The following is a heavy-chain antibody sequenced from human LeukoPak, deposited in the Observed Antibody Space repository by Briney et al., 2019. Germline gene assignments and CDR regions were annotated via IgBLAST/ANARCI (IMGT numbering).Heavy chain of an antibody. CDR2: IKQDGSEK. D-gene: IGHD3-3*01. CDR1: GFTFSSYW. CDR3: ASSPRFLEWLESFDY. Sequence: GGSLRLSCAASGFTFSSYWMSWVRQAPGKGLEWVANIKQDGSEKYYVDSVKGRFTISRDNAKNSLYLQMNSLGAEDTAVYYCASSPRFLEWLESFDYWGQGTLVTVSS. J-gene: IGHJ4*02. V-gene: IGHV3-7*01.